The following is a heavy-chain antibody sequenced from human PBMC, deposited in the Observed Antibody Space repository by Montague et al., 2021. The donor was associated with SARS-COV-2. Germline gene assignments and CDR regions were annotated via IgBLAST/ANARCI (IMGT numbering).Heavy chain of an antibody. Sequence: SLRLSCAAFGFRFGTYWMTWVRQAPGKGLEWVANIQHDGGATYYVDSVKGRFTISRDNAKNSLYLQMNSLTAGDTAVYYCARDGPGYGAYAYCGQGTLVIVSS. CDR1: GFRFGTYW. V-gene: IGHV3-7*03. J-gene: IGHJ4*02. D-gene: IGHD1-26*01. CDR3: ARDGPGYGAYAY. CDR2: IQHDGGAT.